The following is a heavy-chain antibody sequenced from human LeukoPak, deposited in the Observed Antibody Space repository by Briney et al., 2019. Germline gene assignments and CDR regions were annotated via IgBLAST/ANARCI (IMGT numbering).Heavy chain of an antibody. V-gene: IGHV5-51*01. CDR3: ARSASGWGFDD. CDR1: GYSFTNYW. CDR2: IYPGDSDT. Sequence: GEALKISFSGSGYSFTNYWIDLVRQMSGKGLELVVIIYPGDSDTIFSTSFQGPITIFADKPLSTAYLPWNNLKTTDHAMYYCARSASGWGFDDWGQGTLVTVSS. J-gene: IGHJ4*02. D-gene: IGHD6-19*01.